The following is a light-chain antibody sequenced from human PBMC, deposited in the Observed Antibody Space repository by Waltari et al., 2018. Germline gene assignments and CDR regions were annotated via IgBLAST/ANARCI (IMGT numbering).Light chain of an antibody. CDR1: QTISIY. CDR3: QQSYTTPWT. V-gene: IGKV1-39*01. J-gene: IGKJ1*01. Sequence: DIQVTQSPSSLSASVGDRVTITCRASQTISIYLNWYQQKPGKAPKVLIYAASNLQGGVPSRFSGSGSGTDFTLTISSLQPEDFATHYCQQSYTTPWTFGQGTKVEIK. CDR2: AAS.